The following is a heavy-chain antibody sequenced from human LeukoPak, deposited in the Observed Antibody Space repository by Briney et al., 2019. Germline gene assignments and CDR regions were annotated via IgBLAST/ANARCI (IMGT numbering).Heavy chain of an antibody. V-gene: IGHV1-69*05. CDR1: GGTFSSYA. D-gene: IGHD1-26*01. CDR3: ARGSVGAGPGPPVFDY. CDR2: IIPIFGTA. Sequence: SVKVSCKASGGTFSSYAISWVRQAPGQGLEWMGRIIPIFGTANYAQKFQGRVTITTDESTSTAYMELSSLRSEDTAVYYCARGSVGAGPGPPVFDYWGQGTLVTVSS. J-gene: IGHJ4*02.